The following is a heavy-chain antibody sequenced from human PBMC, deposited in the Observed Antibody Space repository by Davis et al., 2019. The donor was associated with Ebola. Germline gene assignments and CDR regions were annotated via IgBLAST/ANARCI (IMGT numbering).Heavy chain of an antibody. CDR1: GGSFSGYY. CDR3: ARALADYYYYGMDV. Sequence: PSETLSLTCAVYGGSFSGYYWSWIRQPPGKGLEWIGEINHSGSTNYNPSLKSRVTISVDTSKNQFSLKLSSVTAADTAVYYCARALADYYYYGMDVWGQGTTVTVSS. J-gene: IGHJ6*02. V-gene: IGHV4-34*01. CDR2: INHSGST.